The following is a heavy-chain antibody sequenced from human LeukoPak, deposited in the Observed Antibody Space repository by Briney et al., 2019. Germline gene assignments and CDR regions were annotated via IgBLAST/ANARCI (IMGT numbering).Heavy chain of an antibody. CDR2: INPNSGNT. CDR3: ARGPRYSDD. Sequence: ASVNVSCKTSVYTFTNYDINWVRQATGHGLEWIGCINPNSGNTGYPPMLHRRATMTNNITTNTAYMQRTSLTSEDTAVYYCARGPRYSDDWGQGTQVTVSS. V-gene: IGHV1-8*01. CDR1: VYTFTNYD. J-gene: IGHJ4*02. D-gene: IGHD3-16*02.